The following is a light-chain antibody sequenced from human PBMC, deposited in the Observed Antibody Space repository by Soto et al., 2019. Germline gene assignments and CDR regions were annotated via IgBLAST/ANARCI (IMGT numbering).Light chain of an antibody. CDR1: SSNIGAGFD. CDR2: EVS. CDR3: SSYTSSSLYV. Sequence: QSVLTQPPSVSGAPGQRVTISCTGNSSNIGAGFDVSWYQQHPGKAPKLMIYEVSNRPSGVSNRFSGSKSGNTASLTISGLQAEDEADYYCSSYTSSSLYVFGTGTKVTVL. V-gene: IGLV2-14*01. J-gene: IGLJ1*01.